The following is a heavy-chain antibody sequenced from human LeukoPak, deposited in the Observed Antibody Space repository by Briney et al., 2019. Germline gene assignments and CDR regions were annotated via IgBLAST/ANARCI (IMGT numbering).Heavy chain of an antibody. CDR2: IYYSGST. Sequence: SQTLSLTCTFSGGSLSSGGYYWSWLRQHRGKGLEWIGYIYYSGSTYYNPSRKSRVTISVHTSKNQVSLKLSSVTAADTAVYYCARVHSSGQRMDGWGQGTTLTVSS. J-gene: IGHJ6*02. V-gene: IGHV4-31*03. CDR1: GGSLSSGGYY. CDR3: ARVHSSGQRMDG. D-gene: IGHD6-19*01.